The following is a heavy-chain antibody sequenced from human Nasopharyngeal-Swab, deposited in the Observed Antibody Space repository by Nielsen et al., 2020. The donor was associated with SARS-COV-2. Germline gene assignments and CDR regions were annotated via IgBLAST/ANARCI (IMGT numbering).Heavy chain of an antibody. CDR3: ARGPSGSGHYVGDS. J-gene: IGHJ4*02. Sequence: GESLKISCAASGFTLRNYWMHWVRQAPGKGLVWVSRINSDGSSTSYADSVKGRFTISRDNAKNTLYLQMNSLRAEDTAAYYCARGPSGSGHYVGDSWGQGTLVTVSP. D-gene: IGHD6-19*01. CDR2: INSDGSST. V-gene: IGHV3-74*01. CDR1: GFTLRNYW.